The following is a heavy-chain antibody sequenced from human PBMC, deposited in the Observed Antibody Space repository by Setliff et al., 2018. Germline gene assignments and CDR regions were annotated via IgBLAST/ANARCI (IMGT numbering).Heavy chain of an antibody. J-gene: IGHJ4*02. CDR1: RFTFSNYW. CDR3: ARASRSDILTGKIDY. CDR2: IKEDGSVE. Sequence: GGSLRLSCAASRFTFSNYWMSWVRQAPGKGLEWVANIKEDGSVENYVDSVKGRFTISRDNAKNSLDLQMNSLRGEDTAVYYCARASRSDILTGKIDYWGQGTRVTVSS. V-gene: IGHV3-7*01. D-gene: IGHD3-9*01.